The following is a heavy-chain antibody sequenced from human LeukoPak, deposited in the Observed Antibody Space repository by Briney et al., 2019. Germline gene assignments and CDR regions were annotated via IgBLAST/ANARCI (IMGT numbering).Heavy chain of an antibody. CDR3: ALTISVARSNWFDP. CDR1: GGSISSYY. J-gene: IGHJ5*02. D-gene: IGHD6-19*01. V-gene: IGHV4-59*01. CDR2: IYHSGGT. Sequence: SETLSLTCTVSGGSISSYYWSWIRQPPGKGLEWIGYIYHSGGTDYNPSLKSRVTISVDTSKKQFSLKLSSVTAADTAVYYCALTISVARSNWFDPWGQGTLVIVSS.